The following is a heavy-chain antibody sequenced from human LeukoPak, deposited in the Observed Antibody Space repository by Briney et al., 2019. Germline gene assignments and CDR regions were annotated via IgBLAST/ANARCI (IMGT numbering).Heavy chain of an antibody. CDR2: IYYSGST. CDR3: SRRSTRFFDY. CDR1: GRSISSCSYY. D-gene: IGHD2-2*01. Sequence: SETLSLTCTVSGRSISSCSYYWGWIRQAPGKGLEWIGSIYYSGSTFYNPSLKSRVTISVDTSKNQYSLKLSSVTAANTAVYYCSRRSTRFFDYWGQGTLVTVSS. J-gene: IGHJ4*02. V-gene: IGHV4-39*01.